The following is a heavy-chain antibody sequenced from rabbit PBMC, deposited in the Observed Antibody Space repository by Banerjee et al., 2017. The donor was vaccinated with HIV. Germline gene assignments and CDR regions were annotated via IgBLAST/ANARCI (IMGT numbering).Heavy chain of an antibody. D-gene: IGHD4-2*01. CDR3: ARGTGSNAAYGFNL. CDR2: IFTDSGST. J-gene: IGHJ4*01. V-gene: IGHV1S43*01. Sequence: GTLTLTCKASGIDFSTYWYICWVRQAPGKGLDLIACIFTDSGSTWYVSWVNGRFTISKTSSTTVTLQMASLTAADTATYFCARGTGSNAAYGFNLWGQGTLVTVS. CDR1: GIDFSTYWY.